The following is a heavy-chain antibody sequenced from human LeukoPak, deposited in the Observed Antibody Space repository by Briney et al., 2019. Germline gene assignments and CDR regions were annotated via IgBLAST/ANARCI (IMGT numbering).Heavy chain of an antibody. V-gene: IGHV3-30*04. J-gene: IGHJ6*03. CDR3: ARDYGSGSPFYYYYYMDV. CDR2: ISYDGNTK. Sequence: GGSLRLSCLGSGFTFRNYPMYWVRQAPGKGLEWMAVISYDGNTKYYADSVKGRFTISRDNSKNTLYLQMNSLRAEDTAVYYCARDYGSGSPFYYYYYMDVWGKGTTVTISS. D-gene: IGHD3-10*01. CDR1: GFTFRNYP.